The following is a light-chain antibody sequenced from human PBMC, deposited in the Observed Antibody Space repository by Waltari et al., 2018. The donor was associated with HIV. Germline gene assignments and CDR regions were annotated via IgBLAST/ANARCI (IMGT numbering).Light chain of an antibody. Sequence: QSALTQPRSVSGSPGQSVTISCTGTSSDLGYFAYVPWYQQFPGKAPKVIIYEVNQRPSGVPDRFTGSKSGITASLTISGLQGEDEADYYCCSYAGAYTYVFGTGTKVTVL. CDR1: SSDLGYFAY. CDR2: EVN. CDR3: CSYAGAYTYV. V-gene: IGLV2-11*01. J-gene: IGLJ1*01.